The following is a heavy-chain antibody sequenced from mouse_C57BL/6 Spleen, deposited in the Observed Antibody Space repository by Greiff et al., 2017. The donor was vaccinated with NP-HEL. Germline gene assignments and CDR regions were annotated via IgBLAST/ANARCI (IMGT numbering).Heavy chain of an antibody. CDR3: ARSNYHGGVYYAMDY. CDR1: GYTFTDYN. V-gene: IGHV1-18*01. Sequence: VQLKQSGPELVKPGASVKIPCKASGYTFTDYNMDWVKQSHGKSLEWIGDINPNNGGTIYNQKFKGKATLTVDKSSSTAYMALRSLTSEDTAVYYCARSNYHGGVYYAMDYWGQGTSVTVSS. J-gene: IGHJ4*01. CDR2: INPNNGGT. D-gene: IGHD2-5*01.